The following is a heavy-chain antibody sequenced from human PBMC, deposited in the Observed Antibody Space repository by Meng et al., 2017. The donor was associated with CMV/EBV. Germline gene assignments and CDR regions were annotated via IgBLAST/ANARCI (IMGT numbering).Heavy chain of an antibody. J-gene: IGHJ6*02. V-gene: IGHV3-53*01. D-gene: IGHD3-3*01. CDR2: IYSGGST. CDR1: GFTVSSNY. CDR3: ARGFSTIFGVPKRGRQYGMDV. Sequence: GESLKISCAASGFTVSSNYMSWVRQAPGKGLEWVSVIYSGGSTYYADSVKGRFTISRDNSKNTLYLQMNSLSAEDTAVYYCARGFSTIFGVPKRGRQYGMDVWGQGTTVTVSS.